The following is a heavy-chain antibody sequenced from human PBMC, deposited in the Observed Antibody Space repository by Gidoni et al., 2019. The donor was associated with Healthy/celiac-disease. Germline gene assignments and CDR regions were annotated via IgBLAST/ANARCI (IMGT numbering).Heavy chain of an antibody. CDR1: CCSISSYD. Sequence: HVQLQASGPGLVQLSETLSLTCTVSCCSISSYDWRWLRQPPGKGLEWIGYIYYSGRTNYNPYLKSRVTISVDTSKNQLSLKLSSVTAADTAVYYWARVGIAAAGPPYYFDYWGQGSLVTVSS. D-gene: IGHD6-13*01. J-gene: IGHJ4*02. CDR3: ARVGIAAAGPPYYFDY. V-gene: IGHV4-59*01. CDR2: IYYSGRT.